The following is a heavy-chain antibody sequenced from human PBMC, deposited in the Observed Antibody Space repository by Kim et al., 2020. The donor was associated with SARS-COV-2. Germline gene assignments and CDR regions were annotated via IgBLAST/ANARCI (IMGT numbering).Heavy chain of an antibody. CDR1: GYTFTGYA. J-gene: IGHJ4*02. V-gene: IGHV7-4-1*02. Sequence: ASVKVSCKASGYTFTGYALNWVRQAPGQGLEWMGWISPNTGNPTYAQGFTGRFVFSLDTSVSTAYLQISSLKAEDTAMYYCARDSVYNFDYWGQGTLVTVSS. CDR2: ISPNTGNP. CDR3: ARDSVYNFDY. D-gene: IGHD2-8*01.